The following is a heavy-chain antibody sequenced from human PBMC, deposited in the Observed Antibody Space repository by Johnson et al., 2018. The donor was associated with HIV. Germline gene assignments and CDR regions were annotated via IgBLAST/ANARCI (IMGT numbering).Heavy chain of an antibody. J-gene: IGHJ3*02. D-gene: IGHD6-19*01. CDR2: IKEDGSDD. CDR3: AREEGSSGWCDALDI. V-gene: IGHV3-7*05. Sequence: VQLVESGGDLVQPGGSLRLSCVASGFPFSNYWMSWVRQAPGKGLEWLANIKEDGSDDYYVASLKGRFTISRDNSNNSLYLQMNSLRAEDTALYYCAREEGSSGWCDALDIWGQGTMVTGS. CDR1: GFPFSNYW.